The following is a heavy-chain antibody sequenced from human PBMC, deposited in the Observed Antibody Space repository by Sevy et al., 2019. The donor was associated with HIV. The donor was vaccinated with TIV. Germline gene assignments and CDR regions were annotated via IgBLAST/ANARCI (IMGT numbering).Heavy chain of an antibody. CDR3: ARGSGVAFDY. CDR2: INSDDTSI. D-gene: IGHD3-10*01. CDR1: GFPFSSHW. Sequence: GGSLRLSCEASGFPFSSHWMHWVRQGPGQGLVWVSGINSDDTSIPYADSVKGRFTIPRDNVKNTLYLQMSSLRAEDMALYYCARGSGVAFDYWGQGTLVTVSS. V-gene: IGHV3-74*01. J-gene: IGHJ4*02.